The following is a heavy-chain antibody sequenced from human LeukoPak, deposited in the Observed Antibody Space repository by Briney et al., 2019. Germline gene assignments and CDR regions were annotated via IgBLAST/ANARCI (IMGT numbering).Heavy chain of an antibody. D-gene: IGHD5-12*01. CDR3: ARGWLRFGDY. J-gene: IGHJ4*02. V-gene: IGHV3-7*01. Sequence: GGSLRLSCAASGFRFSRYWMSWVRQAPGKGLEWVANIKQDGSEKYYVDSVKGRFTISRDNAKNSLYLQMNSLRAEDTAVYYCARGWLRFGDYWGQGTLVTVSS. CDR2: IKQDGSEK. CDR1: GFRFSRYW.